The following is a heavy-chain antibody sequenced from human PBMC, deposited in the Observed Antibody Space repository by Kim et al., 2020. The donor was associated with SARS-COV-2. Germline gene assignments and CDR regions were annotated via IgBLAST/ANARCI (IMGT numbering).Heavy chain of an antibody. CDR3: ARSRGLGYCSSTSCYGRDDAFDI. CDR2: IYYSGST. J-gene: IGHJ3*02. V-gene: IGHV4-59*01. Sequence: SETLSLTCTVSGGSISSYYWSWIRQPPGKGLEWIGYIYYSGSTNYNPSLKSRVTISVDTSKNQFSLKLSSVTAADTAVYYCARSRGLGYCSSTSCYGRDDAFDIWRQGTMVTVSS. D-gene: IGHD2-2*01. CDR1: GGSISSYY.